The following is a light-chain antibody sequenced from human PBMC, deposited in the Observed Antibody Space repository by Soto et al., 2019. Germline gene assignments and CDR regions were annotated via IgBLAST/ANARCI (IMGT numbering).Light chain of an antibody. CDR2: HAS. J-gene: IGKJ5*01. Sequence: DMQLTQSPYTLSASIGETVPVACRASQGISNWLAWYQQRPGKAPKLLIFHASSLESGVPSRFSGSGSGTEFTLTISSLEPEDFAVYYCQQRNNWPRSTFGQGTRLEIK. CDR1: QGISNW. V-gene: IGKV1-5*01. CDR3: QQRNNWPRST.